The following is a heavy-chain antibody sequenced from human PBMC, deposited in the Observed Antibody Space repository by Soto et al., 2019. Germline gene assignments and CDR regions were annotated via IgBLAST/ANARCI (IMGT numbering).Heavy chain of an antibody. J-gene: IGHJ6*02. CDR3: ARERTSKGGMDV. V-gene: IGHV3-74*01. CDR1: GCTFSNDW. Sequence: EVQLVESGGGLVQPGGSLRLSCAASGCTFSNDWMNWVRQGPGKGLEWVSRIISGGSRVSYADSVKGRFTIARDNAKNTLYLEMHSLTAEDTAVYYCARERTSKGGMDVWGQGTTVTVSS. CDR2: IISGGSRV.